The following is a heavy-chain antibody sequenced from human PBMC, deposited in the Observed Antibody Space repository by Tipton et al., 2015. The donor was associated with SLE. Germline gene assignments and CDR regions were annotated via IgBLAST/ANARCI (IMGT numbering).Heavy chain of an antibody. CDR3: ARGPGAFEY. CDR2: INHSGST. J-gene: IGHJ4*02. CDR1: GGSFSGYY. V-gene: IGHV4-34*01. Sequence: LRLSCAVYGGSFSGYYWSRIRQPPGKGLEWIGEINHSGSTNYNPPLKSRVTISVDTSKNQFSLKLSSVTAADTAVYYCARGPGAFEYWGQGTLVPVSS. D-gene: IGHD3-10*01.